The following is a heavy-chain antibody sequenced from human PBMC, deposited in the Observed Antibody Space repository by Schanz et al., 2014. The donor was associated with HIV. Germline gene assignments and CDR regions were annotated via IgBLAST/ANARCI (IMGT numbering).Heavy chain of an antibody. Sequence: EVQLAESGGGLVKPGGSLRLSCAASGLTISNYSMNWVRQAPGKGLEWVAFISATGAYMYYADSVKGRFTISRDNAKNSLYLQMNSLRAEDTAVYYCARDNSGSIDYWGQGTLVTVSS. J-gene: IGHJ4*02. D-gene: IGHD3-10*01. CDR2: ISATGAYM. V-gene: IGHV3-21*02. CDR3: ARDNSGSIDY. CDR1: GLTISNYS.